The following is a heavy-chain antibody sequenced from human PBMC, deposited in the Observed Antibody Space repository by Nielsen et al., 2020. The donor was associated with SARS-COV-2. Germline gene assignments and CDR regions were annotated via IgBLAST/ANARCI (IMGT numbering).Heavy chain of an antibody. CDR3: AKSPNGLAAV. D-gene: IGHD6-13*01. CDR1: GFTVSSNY. CDR2: IYSGGST. V-gene: IGHV3-53*01. J-gene: IGHJ4*02. Sequence: GESLKISCAASGFTVSSNYMSWVRQAPGKGLEWVSVIYSGGSTYYADSVKGRFTISRDNSKNTLYLQMSSLRAEDTAVYYCAKSPNGLAAVWGQGTLVTVSS.